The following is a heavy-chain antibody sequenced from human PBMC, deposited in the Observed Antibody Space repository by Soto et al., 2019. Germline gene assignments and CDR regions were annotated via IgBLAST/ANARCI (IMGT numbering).Heavy chain of an antibody. V-gene: IGHV3-30-3*01. Sequence: QVQLVESGGGVVQPGRSLRLSCAASGFTFSNYAMHWVRQAPGKGLEWVAVISYDGSNKYYADSVKGRFTISRDNSNNTVYLQINSLRAEDTAVYYCVRERAHSSLPFFVYWGQWTLVTFSS. J-gene: IGHJ4*02. CDR2: ISYDGSNK. CDR1: GFTFSNYA. CDR3: VRERAHSSLPFFVY.